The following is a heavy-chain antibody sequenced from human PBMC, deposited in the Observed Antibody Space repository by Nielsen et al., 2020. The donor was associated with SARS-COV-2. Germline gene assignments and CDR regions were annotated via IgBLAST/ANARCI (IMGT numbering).Heavy chain of an antibody. D-gene: IGHD3/OR15-3a*01. J-gene: IGHJ6*02. CDR1: GGSISSGDYY. V-gene: IGHV4-30-4*01. CDR3: ARDLLDPGRLYYYYYYGMDV. CDR2: IYYSGST. Sequence: SETLSLTCTVSGGSISSGDYYWSWIRQPPGKGLEWIGYIYYSGSTYYNPSLKSRVTISVDTSKNQFSLKLSSVTAADTAVYYCARDLLDPGRLYYYYYYGMDVWGQGTTVTVSS.